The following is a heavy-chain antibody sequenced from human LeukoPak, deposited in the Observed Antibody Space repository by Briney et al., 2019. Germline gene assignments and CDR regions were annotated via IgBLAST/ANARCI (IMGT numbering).Heavy chain of an antibody. CDR2: ISGSGGST. J-gene: IGHJ4*02. V-gene: IGHV3-23*01. CDR1: GFTFSSYA. CDR3: AKGLGHGSGTPGY. Sequence: GGSLILSCAASGFTFSSYAMSWVRQAPGKGLEWVSAISGSGGSTYYADSVKGRFTISRDNSKNTLYLQMISLRAEDTAVYYCAKGLGHGSGTPGYWGQGTLVTVSS. D-gene: IGHD3-10*01.